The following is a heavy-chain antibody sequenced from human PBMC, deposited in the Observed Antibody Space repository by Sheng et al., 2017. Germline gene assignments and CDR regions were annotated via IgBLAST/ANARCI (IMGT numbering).Heavy chain of an antibody. CDR2: INWNGGST. J-gene: IGHJ5*02. CDR1: GFTFDDYG. D-gene: IGHD3-10*01. Sequence: EVQLVESGGGVVRPGGSLRLSCAASGFTFDDYGMSWVRQAPGKGLEWVSGINWNGGSTGYADSVKGRFTISRDNAKNSLYLQMNSLRAEDTALYYCARAPYYGSGSYWNWFDPWAREPWSPSPQ. CDR3: ARAPYYGSGSYWNWFDP. V-gene: IGHV3-20*04.